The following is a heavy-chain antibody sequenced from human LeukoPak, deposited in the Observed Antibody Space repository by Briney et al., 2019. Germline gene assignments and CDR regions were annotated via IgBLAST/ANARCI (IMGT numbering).Heavy chain of an antibody. CDR2: IYYSGST. CDR1: GGSISSYY. CDR3: ARGGISRWFDP. J-gene: IGHJ5*02. Sequence: SETLFLTCTVSGGSISSYYWSWIRQPPGKGLEWIGYIYYSGSTNYNPSLKSRVTISVDTSKNQFSLKLSSVTAADTAVYYCARGGISRWFDPWGQGTLVTVSS. V-gene: IGHV4-59*01. D-gene: IGHD1-26*01.